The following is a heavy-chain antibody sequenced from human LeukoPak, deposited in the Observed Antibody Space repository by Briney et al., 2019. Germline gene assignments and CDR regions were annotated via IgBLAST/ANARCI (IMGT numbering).Heavy chain of an antibody. J-gene: IGHJ4*02. Sequence: GGSLRLSCAASGFTFSNAWMSWVRQAPGKGLEWVGRIKSKTDGGTTDYAAPVKGRFTISRDDSKNTLYLKMNSLKTEDTAVYYWTTGLVGGYVGATAQWGQGTLVTVSS. CDR2: IKSKTDGGTT. CDR3: TTGLVGGYVGATAQ. D-gene: IGHD1-26*01. V-gene: IGHV3-15*01. CDR1: GFTFSNAW.